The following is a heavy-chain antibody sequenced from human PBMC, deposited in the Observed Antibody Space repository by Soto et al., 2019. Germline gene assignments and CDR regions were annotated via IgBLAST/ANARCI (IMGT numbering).Heavy chain of an antibody. CDR3: ARSAIDVNGLFDH. D-gene: IGHD2-8*01. CDR1: GGFISTSSYY. J-gene: IGHJ4*02. Sequence: QLQLQESGPGLVKPSETLSLTCTVSGGFISTSSYYWGWVRQPPGKGLEWIGTIYYPGYTYFTPSLKGRVALSVDTSKAHFSLRLPSVIAADTVISCCARSAIDVNGLFDHWGLGTLVTVSS. V-gene: IGHV4-39*02. CDR2: IYYPGYT.